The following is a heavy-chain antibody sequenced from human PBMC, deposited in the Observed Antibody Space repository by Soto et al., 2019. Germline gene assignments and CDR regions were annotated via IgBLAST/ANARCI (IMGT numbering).Heavy chain of an antibody. V-gene: IGHV3-23*01. J-gene: IGHJ5*02. CDR2: ISGSGGST. D-gene: IGHD3-3*01. CDR3: AKEEKRPYDFWSGYYRPEWFDP. Sequence: EVQLLESGGGLVQPGGSLRLSCAASGFTFSSYAMSWVRQAPGKGLEWVSAISGSGGSTYYADSVKGRFTISRDNSKNTLYLQMNSLRAEDTAVYYCAKEEKRPYDFWSGYYRPEWFDPWGQGTLVTVSS. CDR1: GFTFSSYA.